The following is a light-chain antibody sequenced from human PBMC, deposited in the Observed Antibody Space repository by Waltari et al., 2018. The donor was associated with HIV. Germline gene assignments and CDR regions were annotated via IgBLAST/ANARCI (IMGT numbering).Light chain of an antibody. CDR1: SSNIGVNY. V-gene: IGLV1-51*01. CDR2: DNN. Sequence: QSVLTQPPSLSAAPGQKVSITCSGSSSNIGVNYVSWYQQFPRTAPKLLIYDNNEPPPGIPDRFSGSKSGTSATLDITGLRTGDEADYYCVSWDSSLRGVLFGGGTKLTVL. J-gene: IGLJ2*01. CDR3: VSWDSSLRGVL.